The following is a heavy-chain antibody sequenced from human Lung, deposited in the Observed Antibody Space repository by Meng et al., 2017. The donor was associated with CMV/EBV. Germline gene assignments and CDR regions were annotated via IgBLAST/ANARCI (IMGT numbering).Heavy chain of an antibody. D-gene: IGHD3-10*01. J-gene: IGHJ6*02. CDR1: GYTFTGYY. CDR2: INPHSGDT. CDR3: VRSRSGSYSLYFYGLDV. Sequence: ASVKVSCKASGYTFTGYYIHWVRQAPGQGLEWMGWINPHSGDTKYAQSFQGRVSVTRDTSVSIAYMELSSLRSDDAAVYYCVRSRSGSYSLYFYGLDVWGQGTTVTVSS. V-gene: IGHV1-2*02.